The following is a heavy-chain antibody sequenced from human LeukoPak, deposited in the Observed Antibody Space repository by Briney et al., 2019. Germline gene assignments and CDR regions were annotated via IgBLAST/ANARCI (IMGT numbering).Heavy chain of an antibody. J-gene: IGHJ3*01. Sequence: PGGSLRPSCAASGFTFSSYWMSWVRQAPGKGLEWVANIKPDGSEKYCVGSVKGRFTISRDNAKNSLYLQMNSLRAEDTAVYYCARGDFDDYGDYVDAFEFWGQGTMLTVSA. CDR1: GFTFSSYW. V-gene: IGHV3-7*01. CDR2: IKPDGSEK. D-gene: IGHD4-17*01. CDR3: ARGDFDDYGDYVDAFEF.